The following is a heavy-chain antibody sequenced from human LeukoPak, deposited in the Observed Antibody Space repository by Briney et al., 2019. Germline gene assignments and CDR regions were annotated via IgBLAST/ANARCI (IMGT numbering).Heavy chain of an antibody. J-gene: IGHJ6*02. CDR3: ARPDGDDYYYYGMDV. Sequence: ASVKVSCKASGGTFSSYAISWVRQAPGQGLEWMGRIIPILGIANYAQKFQGRVTITADKSTSTAYMELRSLRSDDTAVYYCARPDGDDYYYYGMDVWGQGTTVTVSS. CDR2: IIPILGIA. V-gene: IGHV1-69*04. CDR1: GGTFSSYA. D-gene: IGHD4-17*01.